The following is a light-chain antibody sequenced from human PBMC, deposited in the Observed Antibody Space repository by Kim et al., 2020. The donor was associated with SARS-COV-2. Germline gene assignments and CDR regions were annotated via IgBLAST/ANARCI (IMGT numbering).Light chain of an antibody. CDR3: QAWDSSWV. Sequence: VTVSPGQTASITCSGDKLGDKYCTWYQLRPGQSPVLVIDQDGKRPSGIPERFSGSNYGNTATLTISGTQAMDEADYYCQAWDSSWVLCGGTQLSVL. CDR1: KLGDKY. J-gene: IGLJ3*02. CDR2: QDG. V-gene: IGLV3-1*01.